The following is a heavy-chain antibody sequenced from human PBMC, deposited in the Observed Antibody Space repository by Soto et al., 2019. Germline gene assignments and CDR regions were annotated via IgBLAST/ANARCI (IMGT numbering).Heavy chain of an antibody. J-gene: IGHJ6*02. CDR2: IDWDDDK. V-gene: IGHV2-70*01. CDR3: ARSIRFVAAKYGPPPQNKYYYYGMDV. Sequence: SGPTLVNPTQTLTLTCTFSGFSLSTSGMCVSWIRQPPGKALEWLALIDWDDDKYDSTSLKTRLTISKDTSKNQVVLTMTNMDPVDTPTYYCARSIRFVAAKYGPPPQNKYYYYGMDVWGQGTTVTVSS. D-gene: IGHD3-3*01. CDR1: GFSLSTSGMC.